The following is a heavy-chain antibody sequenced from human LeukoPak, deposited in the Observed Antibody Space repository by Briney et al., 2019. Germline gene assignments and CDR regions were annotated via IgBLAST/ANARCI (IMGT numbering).Heavy chain of an antibody. V-gene: IGHV3-30*03. CDR3: ARGDYYGSGMYGWFDP. J-gene: IGHJ5*02. CDR2: ISYDGSNK. CDR1: GFNFSIYV. Sequence: GGSLRLSCAVSGFNFSIYVMHWVRQAPGKGLEWVAVISYDGSNKYYVDSVKGRFTISRDIPKNILYLRMNSLRTEDTAVYYCARGDYYGSGMYGWFDPWGQGTPVTVSS. D-gene: IGHD3-10*01.